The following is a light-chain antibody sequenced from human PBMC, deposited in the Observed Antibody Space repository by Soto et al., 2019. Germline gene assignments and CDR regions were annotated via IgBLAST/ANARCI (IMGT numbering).Light chain of an antibody. CDR1: SSDVGGYNS. CDR3: SSFTRSNTWV. CDR2: EVS. J-gene: IGLJ3*02. Sequence: QSALTQPASVSGSPGQSITISCTGTSSDVGGYNSVCWHQQHPGKAPKLMIYEVSNRPSGVSDRFSASKSGNTDSLTISGLLADDEADYYCSSFTRSNTWVFGGGTKLTVL. V-gene: IGLV2-14*01.